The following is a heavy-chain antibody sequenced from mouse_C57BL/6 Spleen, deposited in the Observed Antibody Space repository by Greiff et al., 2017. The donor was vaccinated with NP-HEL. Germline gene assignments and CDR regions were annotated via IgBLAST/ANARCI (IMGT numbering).Heavy chain of an antibody. CDR3: ARRGDYDVSWFAY. Sequence: VQLQQSGPELVKPGASVKISCKASGYSFTGYYMNWVKQSPEKSLEWIGEINPSTGGTTYNQKFKAKATLTVDKSSSTAYMQLKSLTSEDSAVYYCARRGDYDVSWFAYWGQGTLVTVSA. CDR2: INPSTGGT. CDR1: GYSFTGYY. V-gene: IGHV1-42*01. D-gene: IGHD2-4*01. J-gene: IGHJ3*01.